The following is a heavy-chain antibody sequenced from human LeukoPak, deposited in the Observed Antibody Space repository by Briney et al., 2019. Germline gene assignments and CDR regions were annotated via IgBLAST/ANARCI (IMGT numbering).Heavy chain of an antibody. V-gene: IGHV1-18*01. D-gene: IGHD2-15*01. CDR2: ISVYNGNT. J-gene: IGHJ4*02. CDR1: GYTFTSYG. CDR3: ARWFVYCSGGSCYSGGIDY. Sequence: RASVKVSCKASGYTFTSYGINWVRQAPGQGLEWMGWISVYNGNTNYAQKLQGRVTMTTDTSTSTAYMEQRRLRSDDTAVYYCARWFVYCSGGSCYSGGIDYWGQGTLVTVSS.